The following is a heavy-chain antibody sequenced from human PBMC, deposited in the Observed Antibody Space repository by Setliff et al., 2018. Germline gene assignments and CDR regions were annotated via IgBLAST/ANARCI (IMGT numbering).Heavy chain of an antibody. D-gene: IGHD1-26*01. CDR2: IYYSGRT. J-gene: IGHJ4*02. CDR1: GGSISSSGYY. Sequence: SETLSLTCTVSGGSISSSGYYWSWIRQPPGKGLEWIGNIYYSGRTYYNPSLKSRVTISVDTSKNQFSLKLTSVTAADTAVYYCAKSTGMVGANPYYWDYCGQGSLVTCAS. V-gene: IGHV4-39*01. CDR3: AKSTGMVGANPYYWDY.